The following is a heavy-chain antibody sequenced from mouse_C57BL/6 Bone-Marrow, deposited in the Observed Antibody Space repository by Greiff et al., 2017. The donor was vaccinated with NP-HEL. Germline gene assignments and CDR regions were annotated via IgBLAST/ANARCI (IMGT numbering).Heavy chain of an antibody. J-gene: IGHJ1*03. V-gene: IGHV1-81*01. Sequence: QVQLKQSGAELARPGASVKLSCKASGYTFTSYGISWVKQRTGQGLEWIGEIYPRSGNTYYIEKFKGKATLTADKSSSTAYMEHRSLTSEDSAVYFCARDYYGSIYVWYVDVWGTGTTVTVSS. D-gene: IGHD1-1*01. CDR1: GYTFTSYG. CDR3: ARDYYGSIYVWYVDV. CDR2: IYPRSGNT.